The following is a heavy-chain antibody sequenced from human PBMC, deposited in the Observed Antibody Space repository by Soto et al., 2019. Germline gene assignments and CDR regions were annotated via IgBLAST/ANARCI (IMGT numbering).Heavy chain of an antibody. CDR3: GSYYSGGARCPALDV. V-gene: IGHV4-30-4*01. D-gene: IGHD2-21*01. Sequence: QVQLQESGPGLVKPSQTLSLTCTVSGGSISSGGYYWTWIRQPPGKGLEWIGYISHSGNPYSTSSLTSRLTLSLDTSKNQSTLSLSPVTAAHTAVYYCGSYYSGGARCPALDVWCLGTTVTVSS. CDR2: ISHSGNP. CDR1: GGSISSGGYY. J-gene: IGHJ6*02.